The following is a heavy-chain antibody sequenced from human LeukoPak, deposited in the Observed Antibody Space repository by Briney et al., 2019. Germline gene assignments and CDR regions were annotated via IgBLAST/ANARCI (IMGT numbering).Heavy chain of an antibody. CDR1: GFNFRDAA. J-gene: IGHJ4*02. D-gene: IGHD3-10*01. CDR3: ARGPGSGSYLSY. V-gene: IGHV3-23*01. Sequence: GGSLRLSCAASGFNFRDAAMTWVRQAPGKGLEWVSLIGSVGDSTYYADSVKGRFTISRDNSENTLSLQMNSLRVEDTAVYYCARGPGSGSYLSYWGQGTLVTVSS. CDR2: IGSVGDST.